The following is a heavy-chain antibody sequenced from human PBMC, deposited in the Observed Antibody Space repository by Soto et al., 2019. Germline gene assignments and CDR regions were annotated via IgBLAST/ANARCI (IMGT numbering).Heavy chain of an antibody. Sequence: ASVKVSCKASGYPFTSYDINWVRQATGQGPEWMGWMSPNTGTIVYAQKFQGRVTMTRNTSTSTAYMTLSSLRSEDTAVYYCARDRPGIKTYEAFDIWGQGTTVTVSS. CDR1: GYPFTSYD. V-gene: IGHV1-8*01. D-gene: IGHD1-20*01. CDR2: MSPNTGTI. J-gene: IGHJ3*02. CDR3: ARDRPGIKTYEAFDI.